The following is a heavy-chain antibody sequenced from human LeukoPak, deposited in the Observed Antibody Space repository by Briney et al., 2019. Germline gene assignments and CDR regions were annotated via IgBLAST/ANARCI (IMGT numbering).Heavy chain of an antibody. CDR3: ARDLGYSYSPIRVAGAMDV. D-gene: IGHD5-18*01. CDR1: GYTFTGYY. V-gene: IGHV1-2*02. Sequence: ASVKVSCKASGYTFTGYYMHWVRQAPGQGLEWMGWINPNSGGTNYAQKFQGRVTMTRDTSISTAYMELSRLRSDDTAVYYCARDLGYSYSPIRVAGAMDVWGKGTTVTISS. CDR2: INPNSGGT. J-gene: IGHJ6*04.